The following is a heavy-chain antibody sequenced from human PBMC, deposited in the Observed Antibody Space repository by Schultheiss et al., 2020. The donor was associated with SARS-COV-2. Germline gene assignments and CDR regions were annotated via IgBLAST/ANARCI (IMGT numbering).Heavy chain of an antibody. CDR2: INPSGGST. CDR3: AVRRDGYNYFDY. V-gene: IGHV1-2*06. CDR1: GYTFTGYY. D-gene: IGHD5-24*01. J-gene: IGHJ4*02. Sequence: ASVKVSCKASGYTFTGYYMHWVRQAPGQGLEWMGRINPSGGSTSYAQKFQGRVTMTRDTSISTAYMELSRLRSEDTAVYYCAVRRDGYNYFDYWGQGTLVTVSS.